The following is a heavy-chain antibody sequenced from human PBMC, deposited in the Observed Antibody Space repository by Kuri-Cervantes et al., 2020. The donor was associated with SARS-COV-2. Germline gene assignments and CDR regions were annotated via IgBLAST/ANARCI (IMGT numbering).Heavy chain of an antibody. Sequence: ASAKVSCKVSGYTLTELSMHWVRQAPGKGLEWMGGFDPEDGETIYAQKFQGRVTMTEDTSTDTAYMELSSLRSEDTAVHYCATAPAVVAANWFDPWGQGTLVTVSS. CDR1: GYTLTELS. J-gene: IGHJ5*02. V-gene: IGHV1-24*01. CDR3: ATAPAVVAANWFDP. D-gene: IGHD2-15*01. CDR2: FDPEDGET.